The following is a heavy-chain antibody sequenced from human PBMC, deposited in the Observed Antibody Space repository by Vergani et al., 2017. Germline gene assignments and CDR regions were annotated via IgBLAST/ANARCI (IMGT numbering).Heavy chain of an antibody. D-gene: IGHD5-12*01. Sequence: QVQLQESGPGLFQPSQTLSLTCTVSGGSISSGGYYWSWIRQHPGKGLEWIGYIYYSGNTYYNPSLKSRLTISVDTSKNQFSLKLSSVTAADTAVYYCAREWNGGYVDYYYYMDVWGKGTTVTVSS. CDR2: IYYSGNT. CDR3: AREWNGGYVDYYYYMDV. CDR1: GGSISSGGYY. J-gene: IGHJ6*03. V-gene: IGHV4-31*03.